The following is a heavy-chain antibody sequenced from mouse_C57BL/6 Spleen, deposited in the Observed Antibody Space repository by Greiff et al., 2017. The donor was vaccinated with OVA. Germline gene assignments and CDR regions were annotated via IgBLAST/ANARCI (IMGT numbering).Heavy chain of an antibody. V-gene: IGHV5-4*01. D-gene: IGHD1-1*01. CDR3: ARDGFSGSPYFDY. CDR1: GFTFSSYA. CDR2: ICDGGSYT. Sequence: EVHLVESGGGLVKPGGSLKLSCAASGFTFSSYAMSWVRQTPEKRLEWVATICDGGSYTYYPDNVKGRFTISRDNAKNNLYLQMSHLKSEDTAMYYCARDGFSGSPYFDYWGQGTTLTVSS. J-gene: IGHJ2*01.